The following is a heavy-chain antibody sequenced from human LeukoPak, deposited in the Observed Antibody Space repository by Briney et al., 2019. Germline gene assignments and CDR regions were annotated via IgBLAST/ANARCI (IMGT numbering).Heavy chain of an antibody. V-gene: IGHV4-34*01. CDR1: GGTLTSGGYS. CDR3: ARRFRDYVWGSYRSPFDY. CDR2: INHSGST. J-gene: IGHJ4*02. D-gene: IGHD3-16*02. Sequence: SETLSLTCAVSGGTLTSGGYSWSWIRQPPGKGLEWIGEINHSGSTNYNPSLKSRVTISVDTSKNQFSLKLSSVTAADTAVYYCARRFRDYVWGSYRSPFDYWGQGTLVTVSS.